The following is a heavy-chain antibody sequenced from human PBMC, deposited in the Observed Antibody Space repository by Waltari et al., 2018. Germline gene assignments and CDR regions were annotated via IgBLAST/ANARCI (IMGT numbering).Heavy chain of an antibody. J-gene: IGHJ5*02. CDR2: IGGTHSNI. V-gene: IGHV3-21*04. CDR3: TRDLYGSGGDWFDP. CDR1: GFRFSAYD. Sequence: EERLVESGGGLVKPGGSLRLSCVASGFRFSAYDMNWVRQTPGTGLEWVSAIGGTHSNIFYADSVRGRFTVSRDNAMNSLFLEMKNLRAEDTGLYYCTRDLYGSGGDWFDPWGQGTLVTVSS. D-gene: IGHD3-10*01.